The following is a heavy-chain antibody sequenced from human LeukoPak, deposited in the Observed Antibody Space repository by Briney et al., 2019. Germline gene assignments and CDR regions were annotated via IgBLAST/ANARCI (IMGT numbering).Heavy chain of an antibody. Sequence: SQTLSLTCTVSGGSISSGGYHWSWIRQHPGKGLEWIGYIYYSGSTYHNSSLKSRVTISVDTSKNQFSLKLSSVTAADTAVYYCARCHYGSGTYAHGFDIWGQGTMVTVSS. J-gene: IGHJ3*02. V-gene: IGHV4-31*03. CDR2: IYYSGST. D-gene: IGHD3-10*01. CDR1: GGSISSGGYH. CDR3: ARCHYGSGTYAHGFDI.